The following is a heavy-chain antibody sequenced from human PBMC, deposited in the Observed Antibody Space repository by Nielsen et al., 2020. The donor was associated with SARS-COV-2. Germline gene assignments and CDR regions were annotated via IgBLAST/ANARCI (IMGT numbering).Heavy chain of an antibody. J-gene: IGHJ5*02. CDR2: IVGSGDTT. D-gene: IGHD6-19*01. Sequence: GESLKISCAASGFTFSSYAMSWVRQAPGKGLEWVSAIVGSGDTTYYTDSVKGRFTIPRDNSKNTVFLQMHSLRAEDTAVYYCAKDFVAVAGSPINWFDPRGQGTLVTVSS. V-gene: IGHV3-23*01. CDR1: GFTFSSYA. CDR3: AKDFVAVAGSPINWFDP.